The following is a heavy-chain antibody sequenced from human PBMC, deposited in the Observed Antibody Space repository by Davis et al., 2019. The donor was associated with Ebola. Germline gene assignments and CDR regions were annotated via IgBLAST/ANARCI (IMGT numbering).Heavy chain of an antibody. D-gene: IGHD5-12*01. Sequence: SETLSLTCAVYGGSFSGYYWSWIRQPPGKGLEWIGEINHSGSTNYNPSLKSRVTISVDTSKNQFSLKLSSVTAADTAVYYCARHGYSGYIYWGQGTLVTVSP. V-gene: IGHV4-34*01. CDR3: ARHGYSGYIY. J-gene: IGHJ4*02. CDR1: GGSFSGYY. CDR2: INHSGST.